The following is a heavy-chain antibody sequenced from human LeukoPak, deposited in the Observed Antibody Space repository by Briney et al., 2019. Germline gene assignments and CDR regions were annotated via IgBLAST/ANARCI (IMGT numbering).Heavy chain of an antibody. CDR1: GDSVSSNSAT. CDR2: TYYRPKWYN. Sequence: SPTLSLTCAISGDSVSSNSATWNWIRQSPSRGLEWLGRTYYRPKWYNDYAVSVKSRITINPDTSKNQFSLQLNSVTPEDTAAYYCARARRHTEYWYFDLWGRGTPVTVSS. J-gene: IGHJ2*01. CDR3: ARARRHTEYWYFDL. V-gene: IGHV6-1*01. D-gene: IGHD3-16*02.